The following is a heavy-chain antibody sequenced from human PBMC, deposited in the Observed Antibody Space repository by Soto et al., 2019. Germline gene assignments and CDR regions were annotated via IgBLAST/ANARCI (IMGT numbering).Heavy chain of an antibody. J-gene: IGHJ4*02. CDR3: ARAREDGYHNSFDY. CDR2: IYYSGST. CDR1: GGSISSRDYY. Sequence: QVQLQESGPGLVKPSQTLSLTCSVSGGSISSRDYYWGRIRQHPGKGLEWIGYIYYSGSTYYNPSLKSRVTISVDTSKNQFSLKLSSVTAADTAVYYCARAREDGYHNSFDYWGQGTLVTVSS. V-gene: IGHV4-31*03. D-gene: IGHD5-12*01.